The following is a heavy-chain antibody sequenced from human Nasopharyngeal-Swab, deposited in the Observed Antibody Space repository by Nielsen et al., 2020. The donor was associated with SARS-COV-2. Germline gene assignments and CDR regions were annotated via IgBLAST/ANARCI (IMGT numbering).Heavy chain of an antibody. CDR1: GFTFSNFA. CDR3: AKDRDSGDDPEEYYHYYGMDV. CDR2: ISGDSDST. D-gene: IGHD5-12*01. J-gene: IGHJ6*02. V-gene: IGHV3-23*01. Sequence: GGSLRLSCAASGFTFSNFAMSWVRQAPGKGLEWVSVISGDSDSTYYTDSVRGRFTISRDNSKNTLNLQMNNLRAEDTAIYYCAKDRDSGDDPEEYYHYYGMDVWGQGAPVTVSS.